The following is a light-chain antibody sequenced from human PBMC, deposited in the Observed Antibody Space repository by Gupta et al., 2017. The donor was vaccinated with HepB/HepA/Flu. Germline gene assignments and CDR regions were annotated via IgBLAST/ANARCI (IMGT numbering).Light chain of an antibody. CDR1: QNVSSN. V-gene: IGKV3-15*01. J-gene: IGKJ1*01. Sequence: TVMTQSPVTLSVSPGDRATLSCRASQNVSSNLAWYQQKPGKAPRLLIYGASTRATGIPARFSGSGCGTEFTLTISSLQSEDFAVYYCQQDNNWPWTFGQGTKVE. CDR2: GAS. CDR3: QQDNNWPWT.